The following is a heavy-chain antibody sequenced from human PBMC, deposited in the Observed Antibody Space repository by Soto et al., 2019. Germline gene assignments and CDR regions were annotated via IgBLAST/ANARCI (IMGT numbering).Heavy chain of an antibody. CDR1: GFTFSSYW. CDR3: ARALSITGTTLGYYYGMDV. D-gene: IGHD1-7*01. Sequence: GGSLRLSCAASGFTFSSYWMSWVRQAPGKGLEWVANIKQDGSEKYYVDSVKGRFTISRDNAKNSLYLQMNSLRAEDTAVYYCARALSITGTTLGYYYGMDVWGQGTTATVSS. V-gene: IGHV3-7*03. CDR2: IKQDGSEK. J-gene: IGHJ6*02.